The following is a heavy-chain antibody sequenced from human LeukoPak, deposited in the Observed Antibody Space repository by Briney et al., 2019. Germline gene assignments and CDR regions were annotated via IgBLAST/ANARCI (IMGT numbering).Heavy chain of an antibody. CDR2: IKEDGSEK. CDR3: ARGFLEYSGSYPLDY. V-gene: IGHV3-7*03. J-gene: IGHJ4*02. CDR1: GFTFSTYW. D-gene: IGHD1-26*01. Sequence: GGSLRLSCAASGFTFSTYWMGWVRQAPGKGLEWVANIKEDGSEKHYVDSVKGRFTISRDNAKKSLYLQMSSLRSEDTAVYYCARGFLEYSGSYPLDYWGQGTLVTVSS.